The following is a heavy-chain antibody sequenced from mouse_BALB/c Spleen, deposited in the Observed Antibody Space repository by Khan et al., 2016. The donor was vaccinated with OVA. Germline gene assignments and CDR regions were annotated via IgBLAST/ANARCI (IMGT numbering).Heavy chain of an antibody. CDR1: GFSLTSYG. V-gene: IGHV2-3*01. Sequence: QVQLQQSGPGLVAPSQSLSITCTVSGFSLTSYGVSWVRQPPGKGLEWLGVIWGDGNTNFHSALRSRLSISKDNSKSQVFLKLNSLQTDDTATYYCVKDRGYYAVDYWGQGTSVTVSS. J-gene: IGHJ4*01. CDR3: VKDRGYYAVDY. CDR2: IWGDGNT.